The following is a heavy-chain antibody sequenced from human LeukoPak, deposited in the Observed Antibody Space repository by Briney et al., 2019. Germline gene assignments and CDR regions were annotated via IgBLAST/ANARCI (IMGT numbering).Heavy chain of an antibody. V-gene: IGHV1-8*01. Sequence: ASVKVSCKASGYTFTSYDINWVRQATGQGLEWMGWMSPNSGNTGYAQKFQGRVTMTRNTSISTAYMELSSLRSEDTAVYYCARGPFRLWVVVAARNWFDPWGQGTLVTVSS. CDR2: MSPNSGNT. CDR1: GYTFTSYD. CDR3: ARGPFRLWVVVAARNWFDP. J-gene: IGHJ5*02. D-gene: IGHD2-15*01.